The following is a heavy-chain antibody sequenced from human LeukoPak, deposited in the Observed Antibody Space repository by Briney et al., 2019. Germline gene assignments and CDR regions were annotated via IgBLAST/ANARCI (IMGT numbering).Heavy chain of an antibody. CDR2: ISGSGGST. J-gene: IGHJ6*02. Sequence: PGGSLRLTCAASGFTFSSYAMSWVRQAPGKGLEWVSAISGSGGSTYYADSVKGRFTISRDISKNTLYLQMNSLRAEDTAVYYCAKAPPSSYYYYYGMDVWGQGTTVTVSS. D-gene: IGHD6-13*01. CDR1: GFTFSSYA. V-gene: IGHV3-23*01. CDR3: AKAPPSSYYYYYGMDV.